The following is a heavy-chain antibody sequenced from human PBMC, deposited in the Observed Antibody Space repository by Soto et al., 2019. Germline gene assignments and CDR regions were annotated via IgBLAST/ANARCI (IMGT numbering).Heavy chain of an antibody. CDR2: IGGDAVTT. CDR1: GFSFGSYS. J-gene: IGHJ6*02. Sequence: EVQLLESGGGLVQPGGSLRLSCAASGFSFGSYSMTWVRQAPGKGLAWVSVIGGDAVTTYYADSVKGRFTVSRDNAQNTVHLHMNSLRAAATAVYYCANALYSSTYSRGMDVWGQGTTVTVSS. V-gene: IGHV3-23*01. D-gene: IGHD6-19*01. CDR3: ANALYSSTYSRGMDV.